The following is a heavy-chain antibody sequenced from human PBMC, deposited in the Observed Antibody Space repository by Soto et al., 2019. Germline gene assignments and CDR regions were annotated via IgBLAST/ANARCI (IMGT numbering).Heavy chain of an antibody. J-gene: IGHJ4*02. V-gene: IGHV1-2*04. CDR2: INPNSGGT. CDR1: GYTFTGYY. D-gene: IGHD2-15*01. Sequence: ASVKVSCTASGYTFTGYYMHWVRQAPGQGLEWMGWINPNSGGTNYAQKFQGWVTMTRDTSISTAYMELSRLRSDDTAVYYCARVLCSGGSCYLDHWGQGTLVTVSS. CDR3: ARVLCSGGSCYLDH.